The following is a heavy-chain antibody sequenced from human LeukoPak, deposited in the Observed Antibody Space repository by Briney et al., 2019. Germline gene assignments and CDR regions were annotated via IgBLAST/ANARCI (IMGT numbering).Heavy chain of an antibody. V-gene: IGHV4-59*01. J-gene: IGHJ4*02. Sequence: PSETLSLTCTVSGGSISSYYWSWIRQPPGKGLEWIGYIYYSGSTNYNPPLKSRVTISVDTSKNQFSLKLSSVTAADTAVYYCARGLGRYCTNGVCYSYYFDYWGQGTLVTVSS. CDR2: IYYSGST. CDR1: GGSISSYY. CDR3: ARGLGRYCTNGVCYSYYFDY. D-gene: IGHD2-8*01.